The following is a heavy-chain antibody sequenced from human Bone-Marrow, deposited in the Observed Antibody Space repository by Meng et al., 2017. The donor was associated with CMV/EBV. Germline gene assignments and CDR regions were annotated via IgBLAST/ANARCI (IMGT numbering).Heavy chain of an antibody. D-gene: IGHD3-9*01. V-gene: IGHV3-48*04. Sequence: GGSLRLSCAASGFTFSSYSMNWVRQAPGKGLEWVSYISSSNSTIYYADSVKGRFAISRDNAKNSLYLQMNSLRAEDTAVYYCASISGKYYDILTGYYFDYWGQGTLVTVSS. J-gene: IGHJ4*02. CDR2: ISSSNSTI. CDR3: ASISGKYYDILTGYYFDY. CDR1: GFTFSSYS.